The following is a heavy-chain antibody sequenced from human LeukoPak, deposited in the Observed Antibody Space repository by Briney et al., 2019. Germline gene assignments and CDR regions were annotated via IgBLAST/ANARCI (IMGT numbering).Heavy chain of an antibody. CDR3: ASVYDILTGYYTYDY. Sequence: ASVEVSCKASGYTFTGYYMHWVRQAPGQGLEWMGWINPNSGGTNYAQKFQGRVTMTRDTSISTAYMELSRLRSDDTAVYYCASVYDILTGYYTYDYWGQGTLVTVSS. CDR2: INPNSGGT. J-gene: IGHJ4*02. CDR1: GYTFTGYY. D-gene: IGHD3-9*01. V-gene: IGHV1-2*02.